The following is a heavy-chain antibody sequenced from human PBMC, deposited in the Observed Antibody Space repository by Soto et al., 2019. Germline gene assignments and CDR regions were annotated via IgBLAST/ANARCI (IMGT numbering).Heavy chain of an antibody. D-gene: IGHD6-6*01. Sequence: GGSLRLSCAASGFTFDDYTMHWVRQAPGKGLEWVSLISWDGGSTYYADSVKGRFTISRDNSKNSLYLQMNSLRTEDTALYYCAKDIVSLRSSSSSGLRDYYYYGMDVWGQGTTVTVSS. CDR3: AKDIVSLRSSSSSGLRDYYYYGMDV. CDR2: ISWDGGST. CDR1: GFTFDDYT. V-gene: IGHV3-43*01. J-gene: IGHJ6*02.